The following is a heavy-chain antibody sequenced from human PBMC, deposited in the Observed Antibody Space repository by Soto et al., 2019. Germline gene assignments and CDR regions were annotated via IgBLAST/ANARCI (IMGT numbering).Heavy chain of an antibody. V-gene: IGHV4-34*01. CDR1: GGSFSGYY. CDR2: INHSGST. Sequence: SETLSLTCAVYGGSFSGYYWSWIRQPPGKGLERIGEINHSGSTNYNPSLKSRVTISVDTSKNQFSLKLSFVTAADTAVYYCLRLSPAGGLRGYYFDYWGQGSLVKVSS. CDR3: LRLSPAGGLRGYYFDY. J-gene: IGHJ4*02. D-gene: IGHD4-17*01.